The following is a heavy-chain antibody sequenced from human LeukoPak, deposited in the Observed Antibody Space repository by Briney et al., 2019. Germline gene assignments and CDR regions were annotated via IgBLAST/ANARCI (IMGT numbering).Heavy chain of an antibody. D-gene: IGHD6-19*01. J-gene: IGHJ4*02. CDR1: GFSFSSYA. CDR3: AKDPIAVAGTFDY. Sequence: GGSLRLSCAASGFSFSSYAMSWVRHAPGKGLEWVSGIGDSGESTYYADFVKGRFTISRDNSKNALYLQMNSLRAEDTAIYYCAKDPIAVAGTFDYWGQGTLVTVSS. CDR2: IGDSGEST. V-gene: IGHV3-23*01.